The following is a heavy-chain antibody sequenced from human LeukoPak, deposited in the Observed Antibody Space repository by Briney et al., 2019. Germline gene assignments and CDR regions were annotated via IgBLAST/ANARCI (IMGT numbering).Heavy chain of an antibody. CDR3: ARGGYSYDHDY. CDR2: ISSSSSTI. V-gene: IGHV3-48*04. D-gene: IGHD5-18*01. J-gene: IGHJ4*02. CDR1: GFTFSSYS. Sequence: GGSLRLSCAASGFTFSSYSMNWVRQAPGKGLEWVSYISSSSSTIYYADSVKGRFTISRDNARNSLYLQMNSLRAEDTAVYYCARGGYSYDHDYWGQGTLVTVSS.